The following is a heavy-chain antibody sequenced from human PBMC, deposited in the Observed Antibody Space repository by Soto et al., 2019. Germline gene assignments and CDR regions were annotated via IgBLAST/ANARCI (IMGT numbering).Heavy chain of an antibody. D-gene: IGHD4-17*01. CDR3: ARIVTTVPYYFDY. Sequence: ETLSLTCTVSGGSISSYYWSWIRQPPGKGLEWIGYIYYSGSTNYNPSLKSRVTISVDTSKNQFSLKLSSVTAADTAVYYCARIVTTVPYYFDYWGQGTLVTVSS. V-gene: IGHV4-59*01. CDR2: IYYSGST. J-gene: IGHJ4*02. CDR1: GGSISSYY.